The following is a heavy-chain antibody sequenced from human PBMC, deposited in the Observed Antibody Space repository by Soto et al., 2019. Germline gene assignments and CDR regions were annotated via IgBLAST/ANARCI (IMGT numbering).Heavy chain of an antibody. CDR3: ARDGGYSSDY. Sequence: VASVKGSCKTSGYTYTRYGVSWVRQAPGQGLEWMGWISAYNGNTNYAQKLQGRVTMTTDTSTSTAYMELRSLRSDDTAVYYCARDGGYSSDYWGQGTLVTVSS. D-gene: IGHD3-10*01. CDR2: ISAYNGNT. CDR1: GYTYTRYG. J-gene: IGHJ4*02. V-gene: IGHV1-18*01.